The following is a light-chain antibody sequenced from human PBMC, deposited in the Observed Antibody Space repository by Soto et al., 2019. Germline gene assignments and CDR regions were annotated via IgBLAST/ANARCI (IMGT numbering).Light chain of an antibody. Sequence: EIVLTQSPGTLSLSPGERATLSCRASQSISSNYLAWYQQRPGQAPRLLMYGASSRATGIPDRFSGSGSGTDFTLIISRLEPEDFAVYYCQHYGTSWWTFGQGTLVESK. CDR1: QSISSNY. CDR3: QHYGTSWWT. V-gene: IGKV3-20*01. J-gene: IGKJ1*01. CDR2: GAS.